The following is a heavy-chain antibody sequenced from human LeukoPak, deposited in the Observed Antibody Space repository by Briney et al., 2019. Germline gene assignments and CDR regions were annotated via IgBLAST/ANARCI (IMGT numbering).Heavy chain of an antibody. J-gene: IGHJ5*02. D-gene: IGHD3-10*01. V-gene: IGHV4-59*01. CDR2: INYSGST. Sequence: SETLSLTCTVSGGSISSYYWSWIRQPPGKGLEWIGYINYSGSTNYKPSLKSRVTISVDTSKNQFSLKLNSVTAADTAVYYCARGGYYGSGNDFRFDPWGQGTLVTVSS. CDR3: ARGGYYGSGNDFRFDP. CDR1: GGSISSYY.